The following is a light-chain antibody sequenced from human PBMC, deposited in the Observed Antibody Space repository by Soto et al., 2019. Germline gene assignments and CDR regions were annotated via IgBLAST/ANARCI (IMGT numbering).Light chain of an antibody. V-gene: IGKV3-15*01. CDR3: QQYDNWTAT. J-gene: IGKJ4*01. Sequence: EIVMTQSPATLSVSPGERATLSCRSSQSIGSKLAWYQQKPGQAPRHLKYGASNRCTSIPAKFGGCGSVTEFTLTISSLLSEDFAVYSCQQYDNWTATFGGGTKVENK. CDR1: QSIGSK. CDR2: GAS.